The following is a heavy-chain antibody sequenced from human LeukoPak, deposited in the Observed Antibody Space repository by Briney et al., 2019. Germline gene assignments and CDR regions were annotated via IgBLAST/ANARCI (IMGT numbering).Heavy chain of an antibody. Sequence: SVKVSCKASGYTFTSYGISWVRQAPGQGLEWMGGIIPIFGTANYAQKFQGRVTITADKSTSTAYMELSSLRSEYTAVYYCARDSSSSVPASYWGQGTLVTVSS. CDR1: GYTFTSYG. D-gene: IGHD6-6*01. V-gene: IGHV1-69*06. CDR2: IIPIFGTA. J-gene: IGHJ4*02. CDR3: ARDSSSSVPASY.